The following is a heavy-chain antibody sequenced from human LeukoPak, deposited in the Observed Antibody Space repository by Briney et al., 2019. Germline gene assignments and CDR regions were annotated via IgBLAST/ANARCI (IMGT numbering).Heavy chain of an antibody. CDR1: GFTFSIYW. CDR3: ARDHYDILTGDEYYYYYGMDV. Sequence: AGGSLRLSCAASGFTFSIYWMHWVRQAPGKGLVWVSRINSDGSSTSYADSVKGRFTISRDNAKNTLYLQMNSLRAEDTAVYYCARDHYDILTGDEYYYYYGMDVWGQGTTVTVSS. V-gene: IGHV3-74*01. J-gene: IGHJ6*02. D-gene: IGHD3-9*01. CDR2: INSDGSST.